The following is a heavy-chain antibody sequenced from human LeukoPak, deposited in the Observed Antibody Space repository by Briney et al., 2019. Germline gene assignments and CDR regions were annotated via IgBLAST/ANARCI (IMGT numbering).Heavy chain of an antibody. CDR3: ARQPGVAANDNNYYYGMDV. V-gene: IGHV3-9*01. J-gene: IGHJ6*02. Sequence: GRSLRLSCATSGLMFDDYAMHWVPQASGKGLEWVSGINWNGKNIGCGDSVKRRLTIHRDSTKNYLSLQMNSLRPEDTALYYCARQPGVAANDNNYYYGMDVWGQGTTVTVSS. D-gene: IGHD2-15*01. CDR1: GLMFDDYA. CDR2: INWNGKNI.